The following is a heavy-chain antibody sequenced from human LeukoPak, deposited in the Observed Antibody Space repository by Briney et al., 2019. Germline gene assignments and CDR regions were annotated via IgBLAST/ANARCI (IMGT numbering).Heavy chain of an antibody. CDR3: ARDNPGYSWGDREIVWFGELPNTSQFDP. Sequence: ASVKVSCKASGYTFRSYGISWVRQAPGQGLEWMGRISVYNGNINYAQKLQGRVTMTTDTSTSTAYMELRSLRSDDTAVYYCARDNPGYSWGDREIVWFGELPNTSQFDPWGQGTLVTVSS. CDR1: GYTFRSYG. CDR2: ISVYNGNI. J-gene: IGHJ5*02. V-gene: IGHV1-18*01. D-gene: IGHD3-10*01.